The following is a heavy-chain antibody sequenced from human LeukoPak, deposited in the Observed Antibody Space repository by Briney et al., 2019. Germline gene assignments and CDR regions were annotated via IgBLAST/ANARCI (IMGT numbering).Heavy chain of an antibody. D-gene: IGHD6-13*01. V-gene: IGHV4-4*02. Sequence: SETLSLTCAVSGGSISSSNWWSWVRQPPGKGLEWIGEIYHSGSTSYNPSLKSRVTISVDKSKNQFSLKLSSVTAADTAVYYCARGFVAAAGTGGDYWGQGTLVTVSS. CDR2: IYHSGST. CDR1: GGSISSSNW. J-gene: IGHJ4*02. CDR3: ARGFVAAAGTGGDY.